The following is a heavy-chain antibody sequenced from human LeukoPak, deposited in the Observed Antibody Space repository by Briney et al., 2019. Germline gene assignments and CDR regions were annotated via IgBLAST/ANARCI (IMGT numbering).Heavy chain of an antibody. CDR2: ISSSSSYI. D-gene: IGHD5-18*01. V-gene: IGHV3-21*01. CDR3: ARAHGTAMVKGNREWSGVAGY. Sequence: PGGSLRLSCAASGFTFSSYSMNWVRQAPGKGLEWVSSISSSSSYIYYADSVKGRFTISRDNAKNSLYLQMNSLRAEDTAVYYCARAHGTAMVKGNREWSGVAGYWGQGTLVTVSS. CDR1: GFTFSSYS. J-gene: IGHJ4*02.